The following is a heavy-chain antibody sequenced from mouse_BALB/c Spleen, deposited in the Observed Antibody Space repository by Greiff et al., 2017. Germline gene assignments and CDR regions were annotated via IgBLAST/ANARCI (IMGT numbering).Heavy chain of an antibody. J-gene: IGHJ1*01. D-gene: IGHD2-1*01. CDR3: ARGGYGKDFDV. CDR2: ISSGSSTI. Sequence: DVMLVESGGGLVQPGGSRKLSCAASGFTFSSFGMHWVRQAPEKGLEWVAYISSGSSTIYYADTVKGRFTISRDNPKNTLFLRMTSLRSEDTAMYYCARGGYGKDFDVWGAGTTVTVSS. V-gene: IGHV5-17*02. CDR1: GFTFSSFG.